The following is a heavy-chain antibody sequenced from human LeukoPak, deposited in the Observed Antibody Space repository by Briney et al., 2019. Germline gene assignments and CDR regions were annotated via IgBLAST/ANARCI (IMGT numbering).Heavy chain of an antibody. D-gene: IGHD1-26*01. J-gene: IGHJ4*02. V-gene: IGHV3-23*01. Sequence: PTGGSLRLSCAASGFTFSNYAMSWVRQAPGKGLEWVSIISGSDGHIYYADSVKGRFTISRDNSMNILYLQMNSLRVEDTAVYYCAIDPIDKHAFWGQGTLVTVSS. CDR1: GFTFSNYA. CDR2: ISGSDGHI. CDR3: AIDPIDKHAF.